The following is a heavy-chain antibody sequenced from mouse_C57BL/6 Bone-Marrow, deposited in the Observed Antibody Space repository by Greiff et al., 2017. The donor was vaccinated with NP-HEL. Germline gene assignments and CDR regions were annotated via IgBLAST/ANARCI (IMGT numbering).Heavy chain of an antibody. V-gene: IGHV5-16*01. J-gene: IGHJ2*01. CDR1: GFTFSDYY. Sequence: EVKVVESEGGLVQPGSSMKLSCTASGFTFSDYYMAWVRQVPEKGLEWVANINYDGSSTYYLDSLKSRFIISRDNAKNILYLQMSSLKSEDTATYYCARDGGSSLYYFDYWGQGTTLTVSS. CDR2: INYDGSST. D-gene: IGHD1-1*01. CDR3: ARDGGSSLYYFDY.